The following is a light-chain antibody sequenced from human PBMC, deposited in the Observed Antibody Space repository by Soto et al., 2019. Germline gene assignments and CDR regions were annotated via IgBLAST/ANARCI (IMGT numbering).Light chain of an antibody. V-gene: IGKV3-15*01. CDR3: LQYNNWPPYT. CDR1: QIVNNK. Sequence: VMTQSPATLPVSPGERATLSCRASQIVNNKVAWYQQKLGQAPRLVIYDADTRATGIPARFSGSASGTELTLTISSVQSEDFAIYYCLQYNNWPPYTFGQGTKLEIK. J-gene: IGKJ2*01. CDR2: DAD.